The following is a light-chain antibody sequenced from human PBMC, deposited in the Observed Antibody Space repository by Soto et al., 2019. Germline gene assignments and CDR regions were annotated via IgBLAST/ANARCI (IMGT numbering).Light chain of an antibody. CDR1: QSISSS. J-gene: IGKJ1*01. Sequence: DIQMTQSPSSLSASVGDRVTITCRASQSISSSLNWYQQRPGKAPILLIYAASSFQSGVPSRFSGSGSGTDFTLTISSLQPEDFATYYCQQSFSTLGRTFGQGTKVEIK. CDR3: QQSFSTLGRT. V-gene: IGKV1-39*01. CDR2: AAS.